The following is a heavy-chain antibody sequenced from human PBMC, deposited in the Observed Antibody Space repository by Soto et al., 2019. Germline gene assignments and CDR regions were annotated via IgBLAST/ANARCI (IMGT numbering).Heavy chain of an antibody. Sequence: GWSLRLSCTSSLFTFSSYAMSLVLQAPGKGLEWVSAISGSVGSTYYADSVKGRFTISRDNSKNTLYLQMNSLRAEDTAVYYCAMSPWLRPFDYWGQGTLVTVSS. CDR2: ISGSVGST. CDR1: LFTFSSYA. V-gene: IGHV3-23*01. J-gene: IGHJ4*02. CDR3: AMSPWLRPFDY. D-gene: IGHD5-12*01.